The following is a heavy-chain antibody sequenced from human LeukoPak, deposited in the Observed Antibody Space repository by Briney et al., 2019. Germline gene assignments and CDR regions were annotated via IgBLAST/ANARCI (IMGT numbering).Heavy chain of an antibody. Sequence: GGSLTLSCAASGCTFSSYALTWVRQAPGKGLEWVSIISGSGGTTFYADSVKDRFTISRDNSKNTLYVQMNSLRAEDTAVYYCAKRDCTSTSCPFGFWGQGTLVTVSS. CDR3: AKRDCTSTSCPFGF. CDR1: GCTFSSYA. V-gene: IGHV3-23*01. CDR2: ISGSGGTT. J-gene: IGHJ4*02. D-gene: IGHD2-2*01.